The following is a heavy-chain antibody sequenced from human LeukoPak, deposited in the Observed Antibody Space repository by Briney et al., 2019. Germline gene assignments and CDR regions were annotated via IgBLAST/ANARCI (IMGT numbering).Heavy chain of an antibody. D-gene: IGHD3-22*01. V-gene: IGHV3-7*01. Sequence: GGSLRLSCAASGFTFSSYWMSWVRQAPGKGLEWVANIKQDGSEKYYVDSVKGRFTISRDNAKNSLYLQMNSLRAEDTAVYYCARDLVVFYYDSSGGRGLDYWGQGTLVTVSS. CDR3: ARDLVVFYYDSSGGRGLDY. CDR1: GFTFSSYW. J-gene: IGHJ4*02. CDR2: IKQDGSEK.